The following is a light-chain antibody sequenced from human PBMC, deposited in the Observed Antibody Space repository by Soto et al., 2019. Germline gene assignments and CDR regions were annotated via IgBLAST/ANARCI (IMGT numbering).Light chain of an antibody. CDR2: AAS. J-gene: IGKJ1*01. V-gene: IGKV1-39*01. CDR3: QQSYSTTRT. Sequence: DIQLTQSPTSLSASVGDRVTIACRASQFIDSYLNWYQQKPGKAPKLLIYAASSLQSGVSSRFSGSGSGTDFTLTLNSLQPEDFATYYCQQSYSTTRTFGQGTKVEIK. CDR1: QFIDSY.